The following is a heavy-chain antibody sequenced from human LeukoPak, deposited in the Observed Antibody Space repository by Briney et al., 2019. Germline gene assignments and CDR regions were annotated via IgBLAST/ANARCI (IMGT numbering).Heavy chain of an antibody. CDR2: ISGSGGST. V-gene: IGHV3-23*01. Sequence: GGSLRLSCAASGFTFSSYAMSWVRQAPGKGLEWVSAISGSGGSTYYADSVEGRFTISRDNSKNTLYLQMNSLRAEDTAVYYCAKLRYSSGWLDYWGQGTLVTVSS. J-gene: IGHJ4*02. CDR1: GFTFSSYA. D-gene: IGHD6-19*01. CDR3: AKLRYSSGWLDY.